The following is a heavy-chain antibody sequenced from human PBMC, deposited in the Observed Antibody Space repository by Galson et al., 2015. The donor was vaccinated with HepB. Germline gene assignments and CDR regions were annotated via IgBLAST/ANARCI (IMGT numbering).Heavy chain of an antibody. J-gene: IGHJ3*02. CDR2: ISSDGSNK. Sequence: ALRLSCAASGFSFSSYAVHWVRQAPGKGLEGEAVISSDGSNKYYADSVKGRFTISRDNSKNTLYLQMNSLRAEDTAVYYCARGERQLGNAFDIWGQGTMVTAS. V-gene: IGHV3-30*04. D-gene: IGHD6-13*01. CDR3: ARGERQLGNAFDI. CDR1: GFSFSSYA.